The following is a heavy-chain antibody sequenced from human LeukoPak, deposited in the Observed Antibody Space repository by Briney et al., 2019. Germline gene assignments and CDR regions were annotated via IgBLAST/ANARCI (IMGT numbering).Heavy chain of an antibody. V-gene: IGHV3-48*03. CDR3: ARFPTVTTSDYFDY. J-gene: IGHJ4*02. CDR2: VSSSGSTI. Sequence: PGGSLRLSCAASGFTFSSYEMNWVRQAPGKGLEWVSYVSSSGSTIYYADSVKGRFSISRDNAKNSLYLKMNSLRAEDTAVYYCARFPTVTTSDYFDYWGQGTLVTVSS. D-gene: IGHD4-17*01. CDR1: GFTFSSYE.